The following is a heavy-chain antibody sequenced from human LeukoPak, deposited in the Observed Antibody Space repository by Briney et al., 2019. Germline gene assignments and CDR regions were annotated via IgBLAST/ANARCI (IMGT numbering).Heavy chain of an antibody. CDR3: AKDLRGDGGVRGE. D-gene: IGHD3-10*01. CDR1: GFTFSSYA. Sequence: GGSLRLSCAASGFTFSSYAMSWVRQAPGKGLEWVSAISGSGGSTYYADSVKGRFTISRDNSKNTLYLQMNSLRAEGTAVYYCAKDLRGDGGVRGEWGQGTLVTVSS. CDR2: ISGSGGST. J-gene: IGHJ4*02. V-gene: IGHV3-23*01.